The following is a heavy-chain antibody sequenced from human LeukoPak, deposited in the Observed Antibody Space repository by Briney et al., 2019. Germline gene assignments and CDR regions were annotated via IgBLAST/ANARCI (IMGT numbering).Heavy chain of an antibody. D-gene: IGHD2-15*01. CDR2: INGRGDDS. Sequence: GGSLRLSCVVSDFTFAVSWVRQAPGKGLEWISTINGRGDDSFHADSVKGRFTISRDNSKNTLYLQMNSLRAEDTAVYYCAKDGQLSFDYWGQGTLVTVSS. V-gene: IGHV3-23*01. J-gene: IGHJ4*02. CDR3: AKDGQLSFDY. CDR1: DFTFA.